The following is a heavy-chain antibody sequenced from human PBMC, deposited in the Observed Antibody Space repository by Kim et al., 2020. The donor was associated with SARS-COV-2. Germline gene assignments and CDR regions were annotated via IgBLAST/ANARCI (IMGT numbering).Heavy chain of an antibody. D-gene: IGHD3-10*01. CDR3: AGADRGAHFDD. Sequence: YNPPLRGRVTRSVDTSKNQFSLKLSSVTAADTAVYYCAGADRGAHFDDWGRGALVTVSS. V-gene: IGHV4-59*12. J-gene: IGHJ4*02.